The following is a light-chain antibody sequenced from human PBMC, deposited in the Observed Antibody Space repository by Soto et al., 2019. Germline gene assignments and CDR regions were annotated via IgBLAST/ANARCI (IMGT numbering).Light chain of an antibody. Sequence: DIQLTQSPSFLSASVGDRVTITCRASQGIASYLAWYQQKPGKAPKLLIYAASTLQSAVPSRFSGGGSGTEFTLTINSLQPEDFGTYYCQQLNSYPRTFGQGTKVEF. CDR2: AAS. V-gene: IGKV1-9*01. J-gene: IGKJ1*01. CDR1: QGIASY. CDR3: QQLNSYPRT.